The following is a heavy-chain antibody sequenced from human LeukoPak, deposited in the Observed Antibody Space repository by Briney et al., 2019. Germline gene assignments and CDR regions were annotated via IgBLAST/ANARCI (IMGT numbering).Heavy chain of an antibody. V-gene: IGHV3-23*01. CDR2: ISGSGGST. D-gene: IGHD3-10*01. CDR1: GFTLSSYA. CDR3: ARVWFGELGPSDY. Sequence: PGGSLRLSCAASGFTLSSYAMSWVRQAPGKGLEWVSAISGSGGSTYYADPVKGRFTISRDNSKNTLYLQMNSLRAEDTAVYYCARVWFGELGPSDYWGQGTLVTVSS. J-gene: IGHJ4*02.